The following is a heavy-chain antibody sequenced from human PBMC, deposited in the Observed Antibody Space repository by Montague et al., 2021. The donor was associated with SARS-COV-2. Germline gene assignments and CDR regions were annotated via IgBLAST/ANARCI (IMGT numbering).Heavy chain of an antibody. D-gene: IGHD1-26*01. Sequence: SETLSLTCSVSGGSVSSSSYDWGWIRQPPGKGLEWIGTVSDSGSTSYNPSLKSRVTISVDTPKNQFSLKLSSVTAADTAVYYCAGSLSGNQGRGDYWGHGTLVTVSS. CDR1: GGSVSSSSYD. V-gene: IGHV4-39*07. CDR2: VSDSGST. CDR3: AGSLSGNQGRGDY. J-gene: IGHJ4*01.